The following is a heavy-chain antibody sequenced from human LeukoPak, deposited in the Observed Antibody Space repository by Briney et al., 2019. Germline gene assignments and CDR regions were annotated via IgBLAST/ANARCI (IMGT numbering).Heavy chain of an antibody. D-gene: IGHD4-23*01. CDR2: ISSSSSYI. CDR3: ALMTTVDFDI. J-gene: IGHJ3*02. CDR1: GFTFSSYS. V-gene: IGHV3-21*01. Sequence: GGSLRLSCAASGFTFSSYSMNWVRQAPGKGLEWVSSISSSSSYIYYADSVKGRFTISRDNAKNSLYLQMNSLAAEDTAVYYCALMTTVDFDIWGQGTMVTVSS.